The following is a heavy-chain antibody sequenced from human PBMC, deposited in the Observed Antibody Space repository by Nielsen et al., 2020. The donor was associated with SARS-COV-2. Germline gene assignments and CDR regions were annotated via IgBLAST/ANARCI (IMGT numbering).Heavy chain of an antibody. V-gene: IGHV3-33*01. CDR2: IWYDGSNK. D-gene: IGHD6-19*01. CDR3: ARDDPMAGIDQDYYGMDV. Sequence: SCKASGFTFSSYGMHWVRQAPGKGLEWVAVIWYDGSNKYYADSVKGRFTISRDNSKNTLYLQMNSLRAEDTAVYYCARDDPMAGIDQDYYGMDVWGQGITVTVSS. J-gene: IGHJ6*02. CDR1: GFTFSSYG.